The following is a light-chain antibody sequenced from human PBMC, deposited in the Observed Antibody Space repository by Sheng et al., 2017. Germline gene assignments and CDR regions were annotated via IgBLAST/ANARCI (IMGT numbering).Light chain of an antibody. CDR2: AAS. CDR3: QQLNSYPF. J-gene: IGKJ4*01. Sequence: DIQLTQSPSFLSACVGDRVTITCRASQGISSYLAWYQQKPGKAPKLLIYAASTLQSGVPSRFSGSGSGTEFTLTISSLQPEDLATYYCQQLNSYPFFGGGTKVEIK. CDR1: QGISSY. V-gene: IGKV1-9*01.